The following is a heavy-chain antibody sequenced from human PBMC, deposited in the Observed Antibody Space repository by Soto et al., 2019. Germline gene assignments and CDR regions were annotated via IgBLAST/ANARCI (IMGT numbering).Heavy chain of an antibody. V-gene: IGHV1-18*01. D-gene: IGHD2-21*01. CDR2: IAPSTGHT. CDR3: ARGLWWSGTYLVL. J-gene: IGHJ5*02. Sequence: QGQLVQSGPEMRKPGTSVTVSCKTSGYTFTNFGVTWVRQAPGQGLEWMGWIAPSTGHTTYSQSLQGRVTMTADTVTATAYMELTSLKSDDTAIYFCARGLWWSGTYLVLWGQGTLVSVSS. CDR1: GYTFTNFG.